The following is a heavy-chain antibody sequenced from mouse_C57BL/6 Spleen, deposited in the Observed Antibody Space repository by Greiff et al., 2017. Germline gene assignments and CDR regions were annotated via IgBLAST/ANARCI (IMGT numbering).Heavy chain of an antibody. D-gene: IGHD1-1*01. V-gene: IGHV1-69*01. CDR3: ARRYYGSSAMDY. J-gene: IGHJ4*01. CDR1: GYTFTSYW. CDR2: LAPSDSYT. Sequence: VQLQQPGAELVMPGASVKLSCKASGYTFTSYWMHWVKQRPGQGLEWIGELAPSDSYTNYNQQFKGKSTLTVEKSSSTADMQLSSLTSDDAAVYYCARRYYGSSAMDYWGQGTSVTVSS.